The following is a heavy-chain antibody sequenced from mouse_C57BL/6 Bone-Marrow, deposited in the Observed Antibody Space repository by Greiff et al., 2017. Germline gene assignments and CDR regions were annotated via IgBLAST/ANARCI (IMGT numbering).Heavy chain of an antibody. Sequence: LVESGAELVKPGASVKLSCKASGYTFTSYWMQWVKQRPGQGLEWIGEIDPSDSYTNYNQKFKGKATLTVDTSSSTAYMQLSSLTSEDSAVYYCAREGAYYGNYDNYFDYWGQGTTLTVSS. CDR1: GYTFTSYW. V-gene: IGHV1-50*01. CDR2: IDPSDSYT. J-gene: IGHJ2*01. CDR3: AREGAYYGNYDNYFDY. D-gene: IGHD2-10*01.